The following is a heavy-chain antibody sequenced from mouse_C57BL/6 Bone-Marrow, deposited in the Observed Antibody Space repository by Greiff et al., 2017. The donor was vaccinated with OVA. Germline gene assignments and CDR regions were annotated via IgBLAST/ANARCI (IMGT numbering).Heavy chain of an antibody. J-gene: IGHJ2*01. Sequence: EVKLMESGGDLVKPGGSLKLSCAASGFTFSSYGMSWVRQTPDKRLEWVATISSGGSYTYYPDSVKGRFTISRDNAKNTLYLQMSSLKSEDTAMYYCARYSSYFDYWGQGTTLTVSS. V-gene: IGHV5-6*01. CDR3: ARYSSYFDY. CDR1: GFTFSSYG. D-gene: IGHD2-12*01. CDR2: ISSGGSYT.